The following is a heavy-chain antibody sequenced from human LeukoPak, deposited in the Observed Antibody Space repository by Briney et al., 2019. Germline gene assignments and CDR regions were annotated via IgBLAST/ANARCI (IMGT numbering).Heavy chain of an antibody. CDR2: ISSSSSYI. D-gene: IGHD5-24*01. CDR1: GFTFSSYT. J-gene: IGHJ6*03. CDR3: ARGGGMGHYYYYMDV. V-gene: IGHV3-21*01. Sequence: PGGSLRLSCTVSGFTFSSYTMNWVRQAPGKGLEWVSSISSSSSYIYYADSVKGRFTISRDNAKNSMYLQMNSLRAEDTAVYYCARGGGMGHYYYYMDVWGKGTTVTISS.